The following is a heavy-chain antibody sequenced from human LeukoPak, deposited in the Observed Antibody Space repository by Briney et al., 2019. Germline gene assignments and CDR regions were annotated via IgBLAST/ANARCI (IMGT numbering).Heavy chain of an antibody. Sequence: HPGGSLRLSCEAPGFTFSSYSMNWVRQAPRKGLEWVSYISSSSSTIYYADPVKGRFTISRDNAKNSLYLQMNSLRAEDTAVYYCASPGHSSGYFWGQGTLVTVSS. J-gene: IGHJ4*02. V-gene: IGHV3-48*01. CDR2: ISSSSSTI. D-gene: IGHD3-22*01. CDR1: GFTFSSYS. CDR3: ASPGHSSGYF.